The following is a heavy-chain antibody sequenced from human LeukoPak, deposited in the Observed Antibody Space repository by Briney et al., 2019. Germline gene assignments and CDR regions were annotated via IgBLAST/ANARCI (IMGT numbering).Heavy chain of an antibody. CDR1: GYTFTSYY. D-gene: IGHD3-22*01. CDR2: INPSGGST. V-gene: IGHV1-46*01. Sequence: ASVKVSCKASGYTFTSYYMHWVRQAPGLGLAWMGIINPSGGSTSYAQKFQGRVTMTRDMSTSTVYMELRSLRSDDTAVYYCARNSYYYDSSGYSFNWFDPWGQGTLVTVSS. J-gene: IGHJ5*02. CDR3: ARNSYYYDSSGYSFNWFDP.